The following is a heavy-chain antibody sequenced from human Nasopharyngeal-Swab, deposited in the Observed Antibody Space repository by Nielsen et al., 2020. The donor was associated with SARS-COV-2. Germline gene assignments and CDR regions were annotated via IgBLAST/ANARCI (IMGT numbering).Heavy chain of an antibody. CDR3: ARGASGYYDFWSGYYRYYYYYYMDV. Sequence: WIRQPPGKGLEWVANIKQEGSEKYFVDYVKGRFTISRDNAKNSLYLQMNSLRAEDTAVYYCARGASGYYDFWSGYYRYYYYYYMDVWGKGTTVTVSS. D-gene: IGHD3-3*01. V-gene: IGHV3-7*01. J-gene: IGHJ6*03. CDR2: IKQEGSEK.